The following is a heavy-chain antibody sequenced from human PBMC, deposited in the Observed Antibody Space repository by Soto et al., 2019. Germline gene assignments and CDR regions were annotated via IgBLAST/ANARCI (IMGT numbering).Heavy chain of an antibody. D-gene: IGHD3-22*01. J-gene: IGHJ2*01. CDR3: ARADSSGYSWYFDL. Sequence: EVRLVESGGGLVKPGGSLRLSCAASGFTLSSYTMKWVRQAPGRGLEWVSSIRTSSSSIYYADSVNGRFTISRDNTKNSLYLQMTSLRAEDTAVYYCARADSSGYSWYFDLWGRGTLVTVSS. CDR1: GFTLSSYT. V-gene: IGHV3-21*01. CDR2: IRTSSSSI.